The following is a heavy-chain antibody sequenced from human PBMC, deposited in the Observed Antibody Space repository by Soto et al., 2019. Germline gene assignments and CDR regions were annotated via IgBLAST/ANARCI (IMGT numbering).Heavy chain of an antibody. J-gene: IGHJ6*02. V-gene: IGHV1-18*01. D-gene: IGHD3-10*01. CDR3: ARRWFGTTNYYSYYGIDV. CDR1: GYTFTSYG. CDR2: ISAYNGNT. Sequence: QVQLVQSGAEVKKPGASVKVSCKASGYTFTSYGISWVRQAPGQGLEWMGWISAYNGNTNYAQKLQGRVTMTTDTATSQAYRELRSLRADDTAVYYCARRWFGTTNYYSYYGIDVWGQGTTVTVSS.